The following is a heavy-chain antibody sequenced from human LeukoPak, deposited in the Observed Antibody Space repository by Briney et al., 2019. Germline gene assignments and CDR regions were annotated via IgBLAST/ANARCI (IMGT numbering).Heavy chain of an antibody. CDR2: IYYSGTT. J-gene: IGHJ4*02. CDR3: ARRPMITVTVDC. Sequence: SETLSLTCTVSGDSISSSSSYWGWIRQPPGKGLEWIGSIYYSGTTYYNPSFKSRVTISVDTSKNQFSLRLNSVTAADTAVYYCARRPMITVTVDCWGQGTLVTVSS. D-gene: IGHD4-17*01. V-gene: IGHV4-39*01. CDR1: GDSISSSSSY.